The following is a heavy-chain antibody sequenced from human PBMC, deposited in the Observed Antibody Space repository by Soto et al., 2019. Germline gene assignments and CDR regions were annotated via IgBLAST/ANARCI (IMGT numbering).Heavy chain of an antibody. Sequence: PSQTLSLTCAISGDSVSSNSAAWNWIRQSPSRGLEWLGRTYYRSKWYNDYAVSVKSRITINPDTSKNQFSLQLNSVTPEETAVYYCARVRYIAVAGTMTFDIWGQGTMVTVSS. CDR2: TYYRSKWYN. J-gene: IGHJ3*02. V-gene: IGHV6-1*01. CDR3: ARVRYIAVAGTMTFDI. CDR1: GDSVSSNSAA. D-gene: IGHD6-19*01.